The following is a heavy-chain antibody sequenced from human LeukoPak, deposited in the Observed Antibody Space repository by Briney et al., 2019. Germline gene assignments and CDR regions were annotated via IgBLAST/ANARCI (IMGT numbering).Heavy chain of an antibody. V-gene: IGHV4-4*07. Sequence: SETLSLTCTVSGGSISSYYWSWIRQPAGKGLEWIGRIYTSGSTNYNPSLKSRVTMSVDTSKNQFSLKLSSVTAADTAVYYCARDFYYGSGSHFDYWGQGTLVTVSS. CDR3: ARDFYYGSGSHFDY. J-gene: IGHJ4*02. CDR2: IYTSGST. D-gene: IGHD3-10*01. CDR1: GGSISSYY.